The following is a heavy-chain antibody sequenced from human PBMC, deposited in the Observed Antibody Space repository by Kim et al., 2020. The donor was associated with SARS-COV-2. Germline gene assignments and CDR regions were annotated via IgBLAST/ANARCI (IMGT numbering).Heavy chain of an antibody. J-gene: IGHJ1*01. CDR2: IYYSGST. CDR3: ARDGTNSGSYSQP. CDR1: GGSISSSSYY. V-gene: IGHV4-39*07. Sequence: SETLSLTCTVSGGSISSSSYYWGWIRQPPGKGLEWIGSIYYSGSTYYNPSLKSRVTISVDTSKNQFSLKLSSVTAADTAVYYCARDGTNSGSYSQPWGQGTLVTVSS. D-gene: IGHD1-26*01.